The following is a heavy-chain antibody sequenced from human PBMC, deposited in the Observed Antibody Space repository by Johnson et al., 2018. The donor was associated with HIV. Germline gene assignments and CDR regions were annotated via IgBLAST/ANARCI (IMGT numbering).Heavy chain of an antibody. CDR3: ARGPGGFGAFDI. V-gene: IGHV3-30-3*01. D-gene: IGHD2-8*02. CDR1: GFTFSSYA. CDR2: ISYDGSNK. Sequence: QVQLVESGGGLVQPGGSLRLSCAASGFTFSSYAMHWVRQAPGKGLEWVAVISYDGSNKYYADSVKGRFTISRDNSKNTLYLQMNSLRAEDTAVYYCARGPGGFGAFDIWGQGTMVTVSS. J-gene: IGHJ3*02.